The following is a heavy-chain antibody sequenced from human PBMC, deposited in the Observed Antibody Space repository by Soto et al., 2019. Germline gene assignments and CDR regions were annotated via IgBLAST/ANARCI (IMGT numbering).Heavy chain of an antibody. CDR3: AKTHRAVAGTDDMDV. V-gene: IGHV4-34*01. CDR1: GGSLSDYY. CDR2: INHSRST. D-gene: IGHD6-19*01. Sequence: QVQLQQWGAGLLKSSETLSLTCAVYGGSLSDYYWSWIRQPPGKGLEWIGEINHSRSTNYNPSLKSRVTIPVEASKNQFARKVSSVTAADTAVYYWAKTHRAVAGTDDMDVWGKGTTVTVSS. J-gene: IGHJ6*04.